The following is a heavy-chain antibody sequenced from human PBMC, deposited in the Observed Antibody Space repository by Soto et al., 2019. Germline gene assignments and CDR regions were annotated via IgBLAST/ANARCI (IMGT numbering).Heavy chain of an antibody. CDR1: GFTFSSYS. V-gene: IGHV3-21*01. J-gene: IGHJ6*02. CDR3: ARGSDGGMDV. Sequence: GGSLRLSCAASGFTFSSYSMNWVRQAPGKGLEWVSSISSSSSYIYYADSVKGRFTISRDNAKNSLYLQMSSLRAEDTAVYYCARGSDGGMDVWGQGTTVTVSS. CDR2: ISSSSSYI.